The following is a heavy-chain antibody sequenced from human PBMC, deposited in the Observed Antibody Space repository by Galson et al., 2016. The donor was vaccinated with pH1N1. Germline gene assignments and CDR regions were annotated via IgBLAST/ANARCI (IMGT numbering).Heavy chain of an antibody. CDR3: ATEDYYTSLY. CDR2: INQDGSRK. Sequence: SLRLSCAASGFIFSDYWMGWVRQAPGKGLEWVAKINQDGSRKYYVDSMKGRCTISRDNAENSLSLQMNSLRVEDTALYYCATEDYYTSLYWGQGILVTVSS. J-gene: IGHJ4*02. CDR1: GFIFSDYW. D-gene: IGHD1-26*01. V-gene: IGHV3-7*01.